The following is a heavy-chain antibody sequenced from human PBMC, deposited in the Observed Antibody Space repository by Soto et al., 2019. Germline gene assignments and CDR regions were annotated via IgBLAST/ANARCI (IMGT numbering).Heavy chain of an antibody. CDR2: ISYDGSNK. Sequence: QVQLVESGGGVVQPGRSLRLSCAASGFTFSSYAMHWVRQAPGKGLEWVAVISYDGSNKYYADSVKGRFTISRDNSKNTLYLQMNSLRAEDKAVYYCAIGAVAGERAGGFDYWGQGTLVTVSS. D-gene: IGHD6-19*01. J-gene: IGHJ4*02. CDR3: AIGAVAGERAGGFDY. CDR1: GFTFSSYA. V-gene: IGHV3-30-3*01.